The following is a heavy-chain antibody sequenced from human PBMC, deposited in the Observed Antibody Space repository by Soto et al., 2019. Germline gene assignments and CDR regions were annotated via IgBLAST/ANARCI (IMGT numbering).Heavy chain of an antibody. D-gene: IGHD1-1*01. J-gene: IGHJ4*02. CDR2: MNPNSGNT. V-gene: IGHV1-8*01. CDR1: GYTFTSYD. CDR3: ARDVNGYYSAY. Sequence: QVQLVQSGAEVKKPGASVKVSCKASGYTFTSYDINWVRQATGQGLEWMGWMNPNSGNTGYAQKFQGRVNMTRNTSISTAYVELSSLTSDDTAVYYWARDVNGYYSAYWGQGTLVTVSS.